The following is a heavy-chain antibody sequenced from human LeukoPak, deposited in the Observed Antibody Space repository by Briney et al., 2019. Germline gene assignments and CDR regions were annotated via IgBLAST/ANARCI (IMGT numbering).Heavy chain of an antibody. CDR2: VYYTGST. D-gene: IGHD6-6*01. CDR3: ARARIAVSYFDY. Sequence: SETLSLTCTVSGDSISTYHWSWIRQPPGKGLEWIGYVYYTGSTNRNPSLRSRVTISVDTSKNQFSQKMSSVTAADTAVYYCARARIAVSYFDYWGQGALVTVSS. J-gene: IGHJ4*02. V-gene: IGHV4-59*01. CDR1: GDSISTYH.